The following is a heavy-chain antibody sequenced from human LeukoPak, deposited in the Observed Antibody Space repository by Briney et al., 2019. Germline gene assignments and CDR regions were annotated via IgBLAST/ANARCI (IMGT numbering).Heavy chain of an antibody. J-gene: IGHJ5*02. CDR3: ARASIAVARNNWFDP. Sequence: PGGSLRLSCAASGFTVSSDYMTWVRQAPGKGLEWVSVIYSGGSTYYADSVKGRFTISRDNSKNTVYLQLNNLRVEDTAVYYCARASIAVARNNWFDPWGQGTLVTVSS. V-gene: IGHV3-53*01. D-gene: IGHD6-19*01. CDR1: GFTVSSDY. CDR2: IYSGGST.